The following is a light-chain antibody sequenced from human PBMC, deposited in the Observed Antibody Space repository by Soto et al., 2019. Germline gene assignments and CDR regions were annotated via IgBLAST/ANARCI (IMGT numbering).Light chain of an antibody. CDR2: SND. CDR1: TPNMRTNT. CDR3: AAWDDSLAWV. V-gene: IGLV1-44*01. Sequence: QPVLTQPPSASGPPGQRAPTLVSGTTPNMRTNTVNCYQHLPGTAPKLTIFSNDQRPSGVPDRFSASKSGTSASLAINGLQSADEAVYYCAAWDDSLAWVFGGGTQLTVL. J-gene: IGLJ3*02.